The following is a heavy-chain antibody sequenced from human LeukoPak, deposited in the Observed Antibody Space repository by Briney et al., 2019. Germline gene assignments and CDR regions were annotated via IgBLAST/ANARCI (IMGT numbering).Heavy chain of an antibody. V-gene: IGHV4-39*07. J-gene: IGHJ4*02. CDR3: ARLVPERFFQLNPEGYYDY. CDR1: GGSISSSSYY. Sequence: SETLSLTCTVSGGSISSSSYYWGWIRQPPGKGLEWIGSIYYSGNTDYNPSLKSRVSMSIDTSKNQLSLNLISVTAADTAVYYCARLVPERFFQLNPEGYYDYWGQGTLVTVTS. CDR2: IYYSGNT. D-gene: IGHD3-3*01.